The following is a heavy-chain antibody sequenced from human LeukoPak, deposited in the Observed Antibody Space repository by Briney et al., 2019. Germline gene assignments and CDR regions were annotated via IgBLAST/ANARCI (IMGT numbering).Heavy chain of an antibody. D-gene: IGHD3-16*01. CDR2: ISAYNGNT. CDR3: AREVDPMITFGGVADY. Sequence: ASVKVSCKASGYTFTSYGISWVRQAPGQGLEWMGWISAYNGNTNYAQKLQGRVTMTTDTSTSTAYMELRSLRSDDTAVYYCAREVDPMITFGGVADYWGQGTLVTVSS. J-gene: IGHJ4*02. CDR1: GYTFTSYG. V-gene: IGHV1-18*01.